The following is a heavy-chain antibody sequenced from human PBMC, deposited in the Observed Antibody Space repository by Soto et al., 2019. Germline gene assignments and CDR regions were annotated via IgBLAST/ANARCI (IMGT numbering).Heavy chain of an antibody. Sequence: ASVKVSCKASGGTFSSYAISWVRQAPGQGLEWMGGIIPIFGTANYAQKFQGRVTITADESTSTAYMELSSLRSEDTAVYYCARDMGAVETGALDDYWGQGTLVTVSS. CDR3: ARDMGAVETGALDDY. CDR2: IIPIFGTA. D-gene: IGHD3-16*01. J-gene: IGHJ4*02. V-gene: IGHV1-69*13. CDR1: GGTFSSYA.